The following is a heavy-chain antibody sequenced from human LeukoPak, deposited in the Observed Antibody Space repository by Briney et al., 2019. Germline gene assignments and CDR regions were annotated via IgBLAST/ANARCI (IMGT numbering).Heavy chain of an antibody. CDR2: IKQDRSEQ. V-gene: IGHV3-7*01. D-gene: IGHD4-17*01. Sequence: PAAGTLRLSCAASGFTCRGYWLIWVRQAPGKGLEGVANIKQDRSEQYYVDPVKGSFTIARDNAKSSLDLQMNSLRAEDTAAQYCARDLDYGDPGPFLDNWGQGTLVTVSS. CDR1: GFTCRGYW. CDR3: ARDLDYGDPGPFLDN. J-gene: IGHJ4*02.